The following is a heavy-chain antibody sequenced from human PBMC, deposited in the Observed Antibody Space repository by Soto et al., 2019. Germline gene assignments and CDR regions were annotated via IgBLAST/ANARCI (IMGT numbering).Heavy chain of an antibody. V-gene: IGHV1-69*13. CDR2: IIPVFDTT. CDR3: ATAPGYSGYDLYLVPAY. CDR1: GGTFSSHV. D-gene: IGHD5-12*01. Sequence: GASVKVSCKTFGGTFSSHVISWVRQAPGQGLEWMGGIIPVFDTTKYAQKFQGRVTITADESTSTAYMEVSSLRSEDTAMYYCATAPGYSGYDLYLVPAYWGQGTLVTVSS. J-gene: IGHJ4*02.